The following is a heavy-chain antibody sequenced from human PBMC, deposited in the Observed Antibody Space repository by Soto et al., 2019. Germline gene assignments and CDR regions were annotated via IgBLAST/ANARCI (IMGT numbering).Heavy chain of an antibody. Sequence: QVQLVQSGAEVKKPGSSVKVSCKASGGTFSSYSITWVRQAPGQGLEGMGGFVLLVGTANYAQQFQGRLTITAGEAASTAYMDLSSLRSDDTAIYYCAIGSTYSGEFEFCGQGSLVTVSS. CDR1: GGTFSSYS. CDR2: FVLLVGTA. CDR3: AIGSTYSGEFEF. J-gene: IGHJ4*02. V-gene: IGHV1-69*01. D-gene: IGHD1-26*01.